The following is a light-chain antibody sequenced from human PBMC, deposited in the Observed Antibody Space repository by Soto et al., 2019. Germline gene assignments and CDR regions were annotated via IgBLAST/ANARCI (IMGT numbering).Light chain of an antibody. J-gene: IGKJ1*01. CDR1: QSVNSKY. CDR2: GTS. Sequence: EFVLTQSPGTLSLSPGERATLSCRANQSVNSKYLAWYQQKLGQAPRLLIYGTSSRATGIPDRFSGSGSGTDFTLTISRLEPEDFAVYYCQQYVTTPGTFGQGTKVEIK. V-gene: IGKV3-20*01. CDR3: QQYVTTPGT.